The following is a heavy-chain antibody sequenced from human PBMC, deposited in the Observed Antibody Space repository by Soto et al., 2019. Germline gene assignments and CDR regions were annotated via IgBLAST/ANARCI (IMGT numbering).Heavy chain of an antibody. V-gene: IGHV4-34*01. J-gene: IGHJ5*02. D-gene: IGHD3-3*01. CDR2: INHSGST. CDR3: ARGIPSKYYDFWSGYYTGSRWFDP. CDR1: GGSFSGYY. Sequence: SETLSLTCAVYGGSFSGYYWSWIRQPPGKGLEWIGEINHSGSTNYNPSLKSRVTISVDTSKNQFSLKLSSVTAADTAVYYCARGIPSKYYDFWSGYYTGSRWFDPWGQGTLVTVSS.